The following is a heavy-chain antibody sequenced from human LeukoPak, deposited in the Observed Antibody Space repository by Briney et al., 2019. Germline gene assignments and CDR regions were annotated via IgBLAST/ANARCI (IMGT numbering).Heavy chain of an antibody. CDR2: INHSGST. D-gene: IGHD6-19*01. Sequence: SETLSLTCAVYGGSFSGYYWTWIRQPPGKGLEWIGEINHSGSTNYNPSLKSRVTVSVDTSKNQFSLKLSSVTAADTAVYYCARGKGSGWTFDYWGQGTLVTVSS. J-gene: IGHJ4*02. CDR3: ARGKGSGWTFDY. CDR1: GGSFSGYY. V-gene: IGHV4-34*01.